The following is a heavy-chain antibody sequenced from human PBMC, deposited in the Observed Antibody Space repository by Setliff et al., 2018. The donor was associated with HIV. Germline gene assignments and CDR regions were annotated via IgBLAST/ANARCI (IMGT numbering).Heavy chain of an antibody. CDR3: VRGFYGDYYFDY. V-gene: IGHV5-51*01. D-gene: IGHD4-17*01. CDR2: IYPGDSDS. CDR1: GYSFVDFW. J-gene: IGHJ4*02. Sequence: GESLKISCHLSGYSFVDFWIGWVRQMPGKGLEWVGFIYPGDSDSRYSPSFRGQVTISADKSTTTAYLDWASLKASDTAMYYCVRGFYGDYYFDYWGQGTLVTSPQ.